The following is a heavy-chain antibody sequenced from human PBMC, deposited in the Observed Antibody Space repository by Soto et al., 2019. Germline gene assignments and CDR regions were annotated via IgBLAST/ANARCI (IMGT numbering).Heavy chain of an antibody. J-gene: IGHJ3*02. CDR2: TYYRSKWYN. CDR1: GGSVSSNSAA. D-gene: IGHD3-22*01. V-gene: IGHV6-1*01. CDR3: ARADFITMIVVVTPGAFDI. Sequence: SQTLSFTCAISGGSVSSNSAAWNWIRQSPSRGLEWLGRTYYRSKWYNDYAVSVKSRITINPDTSKNQFSLQLNSVTPEDTAVYYCARADFITMIVVVTPGAFDIWGQGTMVTVSS.